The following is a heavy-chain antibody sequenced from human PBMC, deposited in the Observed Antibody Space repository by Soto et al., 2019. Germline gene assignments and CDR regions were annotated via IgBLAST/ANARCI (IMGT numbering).Heavy chain of an antibody. CDR2: IYYSGST. Sequence: QVQLQESGPGLVKPSDTLSPTCAVSGYSISNTNWWGWIRQPPGKGLEWIGYIYYSGSTYYNPSLKSRVTMSVDTSKNQFSLKLSSVAAVDTAVYYCARMGIVGATTLDYWGQGTLVTVSS. J-gene: IGHJ4*02. CDR1: GYSISNTNW. D-gene: IGHD1-26*01. CDR3: ARMGIVGATTLDY. V-gene: IGHV4-28*01.